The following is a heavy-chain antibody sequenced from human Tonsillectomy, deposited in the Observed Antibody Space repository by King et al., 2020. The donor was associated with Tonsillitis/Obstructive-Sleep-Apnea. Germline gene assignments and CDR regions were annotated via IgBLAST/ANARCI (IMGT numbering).Heavy chain of an antibody. CDR2: IYYSGST. J-gene: IGHJ4*02. CDR3: ASYYDFWSGYPY. CDR1: GGSISSYY. V-gene: IGHV4-59*01. D-gene: IGHD3-3*01. Sequence: QPQESGPGLVKPSETLSLTCTVSGGSISSYYWSWIRQPPGKGLEWIGDIYYSGSTNYNPSRKSRVTISVETSKNQFSLKLSSVTAADTAVYYCASYYDFWSGYPYWGQGTLVTVSS.